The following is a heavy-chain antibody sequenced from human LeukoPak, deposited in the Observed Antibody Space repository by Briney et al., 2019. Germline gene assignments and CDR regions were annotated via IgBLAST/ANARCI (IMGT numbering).Heavy chain of an antibody. CDR3: ARVGYCSSTSCHQAWVLRHFDY. J-gene: IGHJ4*02. D-gene: IGHD2-2*01. V-gene: IGHV4-39*07. CDR1: GGSISSSSYY. CDR2: INHSGST. Sequence: SETLSLTCTVSGGSISSSSYYWGWIRQPPGKGLEWIGEINHSGSTNYNPSLKSRVTISVDTSKNQFSLKLSSVTAADTAVYYCARVGYCSSTSCHQAWVLRHFDYWGQGTLVTVSS.